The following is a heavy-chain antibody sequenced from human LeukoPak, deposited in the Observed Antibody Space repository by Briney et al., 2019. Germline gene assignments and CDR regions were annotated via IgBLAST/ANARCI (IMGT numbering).Heavy chain of an antibody. CDR1: GYSISSGYY. CDR2: IYYSGST. CDR3: ARQTDYYYGSGSFDY. D-gene: IGHD3-10*01. V-gene: IGHV4-38-2*02. J-gene: IGHJ4*02. Sequence: SETLSLTCTVSGYSISSGYYWGWIRQPPGKGLEWIGYIYYSGSTNYNPSLKSRVTISVDTSKNQFSLKLSSVTAADTAVYYCARQTDYYYGSGSFDYWGQGTLVTVSS.